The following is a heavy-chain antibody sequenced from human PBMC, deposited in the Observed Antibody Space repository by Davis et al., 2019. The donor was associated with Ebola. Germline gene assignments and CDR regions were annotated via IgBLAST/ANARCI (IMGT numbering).Heavy chain of an antibody. V-gene: IGHV1-58*02. CDR1: GFTFTSSA. CDR3: ARGGVSYDSSGPSAY. CDR2: IVVGSGNT. Sequence: SVKVSCKASGFTFTSSAMQWVRQARGQRLEWIGWIVVGSGNTNYAQKFQERVTITRDMSTSTVYMELSSLRSEDTAVYYCARGGVSYDSSGPSAYWGQGTLVTVSS. D-gene: IGHD3-22*01. J-gene: IGHJ4*02.